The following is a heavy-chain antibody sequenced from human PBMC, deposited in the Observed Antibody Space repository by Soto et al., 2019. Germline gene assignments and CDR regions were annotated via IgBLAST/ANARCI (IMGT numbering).Heavy chain of an antibody. V-gene: IGHV3-30-3*01. CDR1: RFTFSSYT. Sequence: LRLSCAASRFTFSSYTMHWVRQAPGKGLEWVAVISYDGSNKYYADSVKGRFTISRDNSKNRLYLQMNSLRAEDTAVYYCARALSGGWYFDNWGQGSLVTVSS. CDR2: ISYDGSNK. J-gene: IGHJ4*02. CDR3: ARALSGGWYFDN. D-gene: IGHD6-19*01.